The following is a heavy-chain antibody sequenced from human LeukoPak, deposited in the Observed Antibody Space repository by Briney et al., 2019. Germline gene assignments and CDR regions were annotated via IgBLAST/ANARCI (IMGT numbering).Heavy chain of an antibody. D-gene: IGHD3-9*01. V-gene: IGHV1-69*13. CDR2: IIPIFGTA. Sequence: ASVTVSFKASGGTFISYAISWVRQAPGQGLEWMGGIIPIFGTANYAQKFQGRVTITADESTSTAYMELSSLRSEDTAVYYCARGPYDILTGYWNWGQGTLVTVSS. CDR1: GGTFISYA. J-gene: IGHJ4*02. CDR3: ARGPYDILTGYWN.